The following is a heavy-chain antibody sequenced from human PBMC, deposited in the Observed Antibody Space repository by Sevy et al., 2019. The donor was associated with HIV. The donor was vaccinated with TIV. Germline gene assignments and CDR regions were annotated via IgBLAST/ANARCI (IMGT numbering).Heavy chain of an antibody. Sequence: GESLKISCAASGFTFSSYAMSWVRQAPGKGLEWVSAISGSGGSTYYADSVKGRFTISRDNSKNTLYLQMNSLRAEDTAVYYCASGRGYCTGGVCYMGAFFDYWGQGTLVTVSS. CDR2: ISGSGGST. CDR3: ASGRGYCTGGVCYMGAFFDY. J-gene: IGHJ4*02. CDR1: GFTFSSYA. V-gene: IGHV3-23*01. D-gene: IGHD2-8*02.